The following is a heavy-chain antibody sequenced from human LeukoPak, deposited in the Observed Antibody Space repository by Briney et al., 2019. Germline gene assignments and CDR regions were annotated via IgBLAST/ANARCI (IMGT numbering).Heavy chain of an antibody. CDR2: IYHSGST. D-gene: IGHD4-17*01. CDR3: ARRAYGDYFDY. CDR1: GYSISSGYY. Sequence: PSETLSLTCAVSGYSISSGYYWGWIRQPPGKGLEWIGSIYHSGSTYYNPSLKSRVTISVDTSKNQFSLKLSSVTAADTAVYYCARRAYGDYFDYWGQGTLVTVPS. J-gene: IGHJ4*02. V-gene: IGHV4-38-2*01.